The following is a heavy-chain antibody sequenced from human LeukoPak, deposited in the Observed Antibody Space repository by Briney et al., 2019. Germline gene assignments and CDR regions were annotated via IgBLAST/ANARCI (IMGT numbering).Heavy chain of an antibody. CDR3: ATYYSDSSAYVHYLDS. Sequence: SETLSLTCTVSGGSISGYYWSWIRQPPEKGLEWIGYVHYSGSTNYNPSLKSRVIISVDTSKNQFSLKLSSVTAADTAVYYCATYYSDSSAYVHYLDSWGQGTLVSVSS. CDR2: VHYSGST. CDR1: GGSISGYY. J-gene: IGHJ4*02. D-gene: IGHD3-22*01. V-gene: IGHV4-59*03.